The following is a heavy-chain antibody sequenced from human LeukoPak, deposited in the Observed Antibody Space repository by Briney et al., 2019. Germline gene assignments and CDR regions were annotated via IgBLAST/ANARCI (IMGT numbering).Heavy chain of an antibody. CDR2: IHTSAST. D-gene: IGHD1-26*01. J-gene: IGHJ3*02. V-gene: IGHV4-4*07. Sequence: SVTLSLTCSVSGASIRSYSWSWLRQPAGKGLEWIGRIHTSASTEYNPSLKSRVTMSVDTSKNQFSLKLNSVTAADTAVYFCARDDNSEYSDDAFDIWGQGTLVTVSS. CDR1: GASIRSYS. CDR3: ARDDNSEYSDDAFDI.